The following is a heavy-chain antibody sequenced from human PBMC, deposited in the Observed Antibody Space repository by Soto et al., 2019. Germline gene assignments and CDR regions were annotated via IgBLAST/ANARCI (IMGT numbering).Heavy chain of an antibody. CDR3: TRQTRYQLKP. V-gene: IGHV3-73*01. CDR2: IRSKANSYAT. CDR1: GFTFSGSA. J-gene: IGHJ5*02. D-gene: IGHD2-2*01. Sequence: PGGSLRVSCAACGFTFSGSAMHWVRQASGKGLEWVGRIRSKANSYATAYAASVKGKFTISRDDSKNTAYLQMNSLKTEDTAVYYCTRQTRYQLKPWGEAXPVIV.